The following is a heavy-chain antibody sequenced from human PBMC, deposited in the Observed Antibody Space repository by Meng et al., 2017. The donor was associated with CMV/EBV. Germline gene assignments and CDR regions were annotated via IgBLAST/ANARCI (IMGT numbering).Heavy chain of an antibody. D-gene: IGHD2-2*01. Sequence: GESLKISCAASGFTFSNYAMSWVRQAPGKGLEWVSAISGSGGSTYYADSVKGRFTISRDNSKNTLYLQMNSLRAEDTAVYYCAKDCFIGYCSSTSYYYYYGMDVWGQGTTVTVSS. CDR3: AKDCFIGYCSSTSYYYYYGMDV. CDR2: ISGSGGST. CDR1: GFTFSNYA. J-gene: IGHJ6*02. V-gene: IGHV3-23*01.